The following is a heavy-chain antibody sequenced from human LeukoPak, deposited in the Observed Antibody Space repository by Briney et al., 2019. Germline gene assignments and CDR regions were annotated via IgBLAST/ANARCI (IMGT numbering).Heavy chain of an antibody. CDR1: GFTFSSYE. V-gene: IGHV3-48*03. CDR3: ARTAVNAFGI. J-gene: IGHJ3*02. D-gene: IGHD2-21*02. CDR2: ISSSGGTI. Sequence: PGGSLRLSCAASGFTFSSYEMNWVRQAPGKGLEWVSYISSSGGTIYYADSMKGRFTISRDNAKNSLYLQMNSLRAEDTAVYYCARTAVNAFGIWGQGTMVTVSS.